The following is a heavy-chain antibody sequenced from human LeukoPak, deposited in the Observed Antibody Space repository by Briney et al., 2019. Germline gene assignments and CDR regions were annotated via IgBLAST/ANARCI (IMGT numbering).Heavy chain of an antibody. CDR1: GFKFSNYW. Sequence: QPGGSLRLSCAASGFKFSNYWMHWVRQAPGKGLVWVSRINPDGSSTSYADSVKGRFTISRDNAKNTLYLQMNTLRAEDTALYYCARVERGAYDWDYWGQGTLVTVSS. D-gene: IGHD5-12*01. CDR2: INPDGSST. V-gene: IGHV3-74*01. CDR3: ARVERGAYDWDY. J-gene: IGHJ4*02.